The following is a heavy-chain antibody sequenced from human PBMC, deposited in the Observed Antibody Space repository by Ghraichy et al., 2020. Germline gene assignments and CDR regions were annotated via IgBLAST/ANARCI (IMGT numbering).Heavy chain of an antibody. J-gene: IGHJ6*02. V-gene: IGHV3-7*03. CDR1: GFTFSSYW. Sequence: LSLTCAASGFTFSSYWMSWVRQAPGKGLEWVANIKQDGSEKYYVDSVKGRFTISRDNAKNSLYLQMNSLRAEDTAVYYCARGWTYYYDSSGPTLHTLDVWGQGTTVTVSS. CDR2: IKQDGSEK. CDR3: ARGWTYYYDSSGPTLHTLDV. D-gene: IGHD3-22*01.